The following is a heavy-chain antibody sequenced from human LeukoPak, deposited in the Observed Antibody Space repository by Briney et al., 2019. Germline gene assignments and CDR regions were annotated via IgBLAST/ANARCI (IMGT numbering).Heavy chain of an antibody. D-gene: IGHD2-15*01. Sequence: GGSLRLSCAASGFTFSSYGMHWVRQAPGMGLEWVAVIWYDGSNKYYADSVKGRFTISRDNSKNTLYLQMNSLRAEDTAVYYCARDMGGPFDYWGQGTLVTVSS. V-gene: IGHV3-33*01. CDR1: GFTFSSYG. J-gene: IGHJ4*02. CDR2: IWYDGSNK. CDR3: ARDMGGPFDY.